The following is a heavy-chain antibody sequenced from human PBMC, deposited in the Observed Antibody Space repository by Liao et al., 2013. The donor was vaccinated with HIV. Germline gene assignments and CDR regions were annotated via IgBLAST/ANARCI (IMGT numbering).Heavy chain of an antibody. V-gene: IGHV4-30-4*01. D-gene: IGHD5-12*01. CDR3: ARCRGYADAFDI. CDR1: GDSITTGTYY. CDR2: IYSSGSP. J-gene: IGHJ3*02. Sequence: QVQLQESGPGLVKPSETLALTCTVSGDSITTGTYYWTWVRQPAGEGLEWIGYIYSSGSPYYNPSLKSRVILSVDTSKSQFSLNLSSVTAADTAVYYCARCRGYADAFDIWGQGTMVTVSS.